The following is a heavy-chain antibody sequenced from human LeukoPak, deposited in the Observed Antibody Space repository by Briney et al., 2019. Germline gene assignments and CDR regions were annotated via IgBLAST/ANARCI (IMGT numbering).Heavy chain of an antibody. CDR2: INHRGST. Sequence: SETLSLTCAVYGGSFSGYYWSWIRQPPGKGLEWIGEINHRGSTNYNPSLKSRVTISVDTSKNQFSLKLSSVTAADTAVYYCARGGPYYFDYWGQGTLVTVSS. CDR1: GGSFSGYY. J-gene: IGHJ4*02. V-gene: IGHV4-34*01. CDR3: ARGGPYYFDY.